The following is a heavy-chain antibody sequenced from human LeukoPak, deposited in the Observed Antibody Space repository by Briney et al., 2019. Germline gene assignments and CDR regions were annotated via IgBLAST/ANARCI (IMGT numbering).Heavy chain of an antibody. Sequence: GGSLRLSCAASGFTFSSYWMSWVRQAPGKGLEWVANIKQDGSEKYYVDSVKGRFTISRDNAKNSLYLQMNSLRAEDTAVYYCARDGPPKWELLPDYWGQGTLVTVSS. CDR1: GFTFSSYW. CDR3: ARDGPPKWELLPDY. D-gene: IGHD1-26*01. J-gene: IGHJ4*02. V-gene: IGHV3-7*01. CDR2: IKQDGSEK.